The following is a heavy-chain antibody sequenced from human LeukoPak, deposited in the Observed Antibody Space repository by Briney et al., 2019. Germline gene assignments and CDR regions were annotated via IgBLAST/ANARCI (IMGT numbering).Heavy chain of an antibody. V-gene: IGHV1-18*01. J-gene: IGHJ1*01. CDR3: ARDKAVTTELTQYFQL. CDR1: GYTFTSYD. Sequence: ASVKVSCKASGYTFTSYDINWVRQATGQGLEWMGWISAYNGYTNYAQKFQFRVTMTTDTSTSTAYMELRSLTSDDTAVYYCARDKAVTTELTQYFQLWGQGTLVTVSS. D-gene: IGHD4-11*01. CDR2: ISAYNGYT.